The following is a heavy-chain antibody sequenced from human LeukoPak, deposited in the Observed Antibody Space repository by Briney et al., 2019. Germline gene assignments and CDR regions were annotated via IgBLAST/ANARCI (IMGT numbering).Heavy chain of an antibody. V-gene: IGHV4-30-4*01. CDR2: IYYSGST. Sequence: RPSETLSLTCTVSSGSVRSGDFYWTWIRQPPGKGLEWIGSIYYSGSTYYNPSLKSRVTVLIDTSSNHFSLQLRSVTAADTAVYYCARDLGLGGGPWGPGTLVIVSS. D-gene: IGHD6-19*01. J-gene: IGHJ5*02. CDR1: SGSVRSGDFY. CDR3: ARDLGLGGGP.